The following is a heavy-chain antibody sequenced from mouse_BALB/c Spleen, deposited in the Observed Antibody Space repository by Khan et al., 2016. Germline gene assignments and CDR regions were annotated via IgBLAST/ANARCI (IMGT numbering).Heavy chain of an antibody. Sequence: QVQLKESGPGLVAPSQSLSITCTVSGFSLTSSGVHWVRQPPGKGLDWLGVIWAGGSTDYNSALMSSLSITKDNSQNQVLLRMNSLQTDDTVLYYRARDDQEYGVWFDAWGQGPLVTVYA. J-gene: IGHJ3*01. CDR2: IWAGGST. CDR1: GFSLTSSG. CDR3: ARDDQEYGVWFDA. D-gene: IGHD1-2*01. V-gene: IGHV2-9*02.